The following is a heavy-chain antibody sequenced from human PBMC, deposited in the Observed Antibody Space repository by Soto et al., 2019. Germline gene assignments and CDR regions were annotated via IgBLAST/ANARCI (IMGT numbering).Heavy chain of an antibody. J-gene: IGHJ6*02. CDR1: GGSISRSSYY. D-gene: IGHD3-10*01. CDR3: ARQPATTYGSAGPPDV. CDR2: IYYNGST. Sequence: QLQLQESGPGLVKPSETLSLTCTVSGGSISRSSYYWGWIRQPPGKGLEWIGSIYYNGSTYYNPALKSRVTISVDTSKNQFSLKLSSVAAADTAVYYCARQPATTYGSAGPPDVWGQGTTVTVSS. V-gene: IGHV4-39*01.